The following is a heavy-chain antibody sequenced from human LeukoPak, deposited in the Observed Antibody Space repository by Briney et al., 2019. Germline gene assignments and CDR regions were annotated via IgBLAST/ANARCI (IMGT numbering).Heavy chain of an antibody. J-gene: IGHJ6*02. V-gene: IGHV4-61*02. D-gene: IGHD3-16*01. CDR3: AREQLCLGAVREV. Sequence: PSETLSLTCTVSGGSISSGSYYWSWIRQPAGKGLEWIGRIYTSGSTNYNPSLKSRVTISVDTSKNQFSLKLSSVTAADTAVYYCAREQLCLGAVREVWGQGTTVTVSS. CDR1: GGSISSGSYY. CDR2: IYTSGST.